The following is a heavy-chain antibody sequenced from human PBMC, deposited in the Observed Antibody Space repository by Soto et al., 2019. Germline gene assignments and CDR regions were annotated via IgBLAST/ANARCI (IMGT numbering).Heavy chain of an antibody. Sequence: QVQLQESGPGLVKASQTLSLTCTVSGGSIRNGNYYWSWIRQLPGKGLEWIGNIYYIGTTSYNPSLTRRVIISIDTSKNQFSLELTSVLAADTAVYYCAKNETTRPWFDPWGQGTLVTVSS. CDR2: IYYIGTT. D-gene: IGHD1-1*01. V-gene: IGHV4-31*03. CDR1: GGSIRNGNYY. J-gene: IGHJ5*02. CDR3: AKNETTRPWFDP.